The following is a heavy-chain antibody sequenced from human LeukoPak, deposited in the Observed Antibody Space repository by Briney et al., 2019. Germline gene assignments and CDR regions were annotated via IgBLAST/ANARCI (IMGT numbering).Heavy chain of an antibody. J-gene: IGHJ4*02. CDR3: ARPLAGRWGRSGHAFDI. CDR1: GYTFTGYY. Sequence: ASVKVSCKASGYTFTGYYMHWVRQAPGQGLEWMGWINPNSGGTNYAQKFQGRVTMTRDTSISTAYMELSRLRSDDTAVYYCARPLAGRWGRSGHAFDIWGQGTLVTVSS. D-gene: IGHD3-16*01. V-gene: IGHV1-2*02. CDR2: INPNSGGT.